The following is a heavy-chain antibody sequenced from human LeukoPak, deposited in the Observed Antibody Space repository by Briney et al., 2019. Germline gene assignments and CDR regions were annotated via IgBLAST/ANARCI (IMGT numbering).Heavy chain of an antibody. J-gene: IGHJ4*02. Sequence: SETLSLTCAVSGGSISSSNWWSWVRQPPGKGLEWIGEVHHSGGTNYSPSLKSRVTISADRSNNRFSLSLNSVTAADTAVFYCARGEEYGSGTVHFDYWGQGILVTVSS. CDR2: VHHSGGT. D-gene: IGHD3-10*01. CDR3: ARGEEYGSGTVHFDY. V-gene: IGHV4-4*02. CDR1: GGSISSSNW.